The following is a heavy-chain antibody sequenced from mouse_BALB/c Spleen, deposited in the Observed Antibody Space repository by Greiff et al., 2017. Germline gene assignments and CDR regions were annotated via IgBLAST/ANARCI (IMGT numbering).Heavy chain of an antibody. Sequence: EVKVVESGGGLVQPGGSRTLSCAASGFTFSSFGMHWVRQAPEKGLEWVAYISSGSSTIYYADTVKGRFTISRDNPKNTLFLQMTSLRSEDTAMYNCARNRGGYYGSFAYWGQGTLGTVSA. J-gene: IGHJ3*01. CDR2: ISSGSSTI. CDR1: GFTFSSFG. CDR3: ARNRGGYYGSFAY. V-gene: IGHV5-17*02. D-gene: IGHD1-1*01.